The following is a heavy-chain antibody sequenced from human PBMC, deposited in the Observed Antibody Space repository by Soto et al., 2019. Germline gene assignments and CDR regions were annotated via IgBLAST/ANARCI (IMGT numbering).Heavy chain of an antibody. D-gene: IGHD4-17*01. V-gene: IGHV4-31*03. J-gene: IGHJ4*02. CDR1: GGSLSSGDYY. CDR3: ARGDYNAYRGFDY. CDR2: IHYSGDS. Sequence: QVQLQESGPGLVKPSQTLSLTCTVSGGSLSSGDYYWSWIRQHPGKGLEWTGYIHYSGDSYYNPSLKSRVTISIDTSNNQFSLKLSSVTAADTAVYYCARGDYNAYRGFDYWGQGTLVTVSS.